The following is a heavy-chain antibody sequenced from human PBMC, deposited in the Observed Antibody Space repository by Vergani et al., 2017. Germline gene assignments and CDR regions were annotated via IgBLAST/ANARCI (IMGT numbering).Heavy chain of an antibody. Sequence: QVQLVESGGGVVQPGRSLRLSCAASGFTFSSYAMHWVRQAPGKGLEWVAVISSDGSNKYYADSVKGRFTISRDNSKNTLYLQMNSLRAEDTAVYYCATLPVAIGFDYWGQGTLVTVSS. CDR3: ATLPVAIGFDY. CDR1: GFTFSSYA. V-gene: IGHV3-30-3*01. D-gene: IGHD2-2*01. CDR2: ISSDGSNK. J-gene: IGHJ4*02.